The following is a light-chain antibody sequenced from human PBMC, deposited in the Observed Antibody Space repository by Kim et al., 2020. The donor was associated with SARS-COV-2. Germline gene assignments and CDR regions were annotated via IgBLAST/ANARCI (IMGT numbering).Light chain of an antibody. CDR2: GNN. Sequence: PGQRVTIACSGSSSNIGSKSVNWYQQLPGAAPKLRSFGNNQRPSGVPDRFSGSKSGTSASLANSGLQSEDEADYYCAAWDDSLNGVFGGGTKLTVL. J-gene: IGLJ3*02. CDR1: SSNIGSKS. V-gene: IGLV1-44*01. CDR3: AAWDDSLNGV.